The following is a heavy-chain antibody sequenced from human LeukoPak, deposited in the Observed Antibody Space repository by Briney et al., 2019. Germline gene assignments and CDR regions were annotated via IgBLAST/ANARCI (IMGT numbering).Heavy chain of an antibody. Sequence: GGSLRLSCAASGFTFDDYAMHWVRQAPGKGLEWVSGISWNSGSIGYADSVKGRFTISRDNAKNSLYLQMNSLRAEDKALYYCAKDWDPNYYYGMDVWGQGTTVTVSS. V-gene: IGHV3-9*01. D-gene: IGHD1-26*01. CDR2: ISWNSGSI. CDR1: GFTFDDYA. J-gene: IGHJ6*02. CDR3: AKDWDPNYYYGMDV.